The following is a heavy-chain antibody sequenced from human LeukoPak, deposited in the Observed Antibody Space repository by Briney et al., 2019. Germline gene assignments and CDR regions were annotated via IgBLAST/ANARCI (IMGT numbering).Heavy chain of an antibody. Sequence: ASVKVSCKAFGYTITGYYIHWVRQAPGQGLEWMGWINPNNGGTNSAQKFQGRVTLTRDTSIGTAYMELNRLTYDDTAVYHCAKRQGFYFDSWGQGTLVTVSS. CDR1: GYTITGYY. J-gene: IGHJ4*02. V-gene: IGHV1-2*02. CDR2: INPNNGGT. CDR3: AKRQGFYFDS.